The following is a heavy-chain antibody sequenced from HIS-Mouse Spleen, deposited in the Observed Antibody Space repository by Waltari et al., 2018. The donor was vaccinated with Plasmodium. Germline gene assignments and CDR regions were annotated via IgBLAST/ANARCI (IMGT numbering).Heavy chain of an antibody. J-gene: IGHJ4*02. CDR1: CLPFRRYD. V-gene: IGHV3-23*01. CDR2: ISGSGGST. Sequence: EVQLLESGGGLVQPGGSLRLPCAASCLPFRRYDMSWVSQAPGKGLAWVSAISGSGGSTYYADSVKGRFTISRDNSKNTLYLQMNSLRAEDTAVYYCAKSSKGTGDLWDYWGQGTLVTVSS. D-gene: IGHD7-27*01. CDR3: AKSSKGTGDLWDY.